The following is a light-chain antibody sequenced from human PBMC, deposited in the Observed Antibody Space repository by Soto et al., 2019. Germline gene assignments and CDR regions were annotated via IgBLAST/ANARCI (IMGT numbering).Light chain of an antibody. Sequence: QSVLTQPRSVSGSPGQSVTISCTGTSSDVGGYNYVSWYQQHPGKPPKLMIYDVSKRPSGVPDRFSGSKSGNTASLTISGLQAEDEADYYCCSYAGSYTFGVVFGGGTKVTVL. CDR3: CSYAGSYTFGVV. CDR1: SSDVGGYNY. CDR2: DVS. V-gene: IGLV2-11*01. J-gene: IGLJ2*01.